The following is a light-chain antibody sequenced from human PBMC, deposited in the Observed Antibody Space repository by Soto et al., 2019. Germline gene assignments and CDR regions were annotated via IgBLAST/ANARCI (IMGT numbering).Light chain of an antibody. CDR3: QQYGLSLLT. CDR1: QSVSSY. J-gene: IGKJ4*01. V-gene: IGKV3-20*01. Sequence: EIVLTQSPATLSVSPGERVTLSCRASQSVSSYLAWYQQKPGQAPRLLIYGASSRATGIPDRFSGSGSGTDFTLTISRLEPEDFAVYYCQQYGLSLLTFGGGTKVDI. CDR2: GAS.